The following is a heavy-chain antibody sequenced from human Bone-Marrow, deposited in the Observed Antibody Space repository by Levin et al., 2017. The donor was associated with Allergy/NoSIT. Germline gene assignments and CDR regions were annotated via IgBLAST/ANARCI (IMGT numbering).Heavy chain of an antibody. CDR2: FTYDGRS. Sequence: GESLKISCVASGFIFSTCGMHWVRQTPDKGLEWVAVFTYDGRSHYADSVRGRFTISRDSAKNTVSLQMDSLTAEDTAIYYCVKESHYGWYRTADFWGQGTLVTVSS. CDR1: GFIFSTCG. D-gene: IGHD3-10*01. J-gene: IGHJ4*02. V-gene: IGHV3-30*18. CDR3: VKESHYGWYRTADF.